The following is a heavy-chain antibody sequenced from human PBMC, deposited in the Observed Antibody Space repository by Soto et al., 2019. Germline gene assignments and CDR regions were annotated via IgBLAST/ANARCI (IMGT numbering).Heavy chain of an antibody. J-gene: IGHJ6*02. V-gene: IGHV3-30*18. CDR2: ISYDGSNK. CDR1: GFTFSSYG. Sequence: VGSLRLSCAASGFTFSSYGMHWVRQAPGKGLEWVAVISYDGSNKYYADSVKGRFTISRDNSKNTLYLQMNSLRAEDTAVYYCAKEGGTTYSSSWYWGDYYYGMDVWGQGTTVTVSS. CDR3: AKEGGTTYSSSWYWGDYYYGMDV. D-gene: IGHD6-13*01.